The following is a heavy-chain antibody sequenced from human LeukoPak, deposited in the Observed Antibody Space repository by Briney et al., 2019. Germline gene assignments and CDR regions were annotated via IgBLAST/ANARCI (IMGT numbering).Heavy chain of an antibody. V-gene: IGHV1-2*02. CDR3: AKGHSSGYYYQYYFDY. Sequence: ASVKVSCKASGYTFTDYYMHWVRQAPGQGLEWMGWISAYNGNTNYAQKLQGRVTMTRDTSISTAYMELSRLRSDDTTVYYCAKGHSSGYYYQYYFDYWGQGTLVTVSS. J-gene: IGHJ4*02. CDR2: ISAYNGNT. CDR1: GYTFTDYY. D-gene: IGHD3-22*01.